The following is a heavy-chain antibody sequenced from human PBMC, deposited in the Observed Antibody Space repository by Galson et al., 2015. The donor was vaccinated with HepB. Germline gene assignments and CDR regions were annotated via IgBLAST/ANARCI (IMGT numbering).Heavy chain of an antibody. V-gene: IGHV1-69*13. D-gene: IGHD3-3*01. Sequence: SVKVSCKASGGTFSSYAISWVRQAPGQGLEWMGGIIPIFGTANYAQKFQGRVTITADESTSTAYMELSSLRSEDTAVYYCARGTRSYDFWSGQHHFDYWGQGTLVTVSS. CDR1: GGTFSSYA. CDR3: ARGTRSYDFWSGQHHFDY. J-gene: IGHJ4*02. CDR2: IIPIFGTA.